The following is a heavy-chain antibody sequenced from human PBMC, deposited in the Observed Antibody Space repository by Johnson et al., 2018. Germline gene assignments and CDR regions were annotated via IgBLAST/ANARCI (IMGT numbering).Heavy chain of an antibody. D-gene: IGHD7-27*01. CDR1: EFTVSTNF. CDR3: ARDPGEAGYFDL. J-gene: IGHJ2*01. V-gene: IGHV3-53*01. CDR2: IFSGGST. Sequence: EVQLVESGGGLIQPGGSLRLSCAASEFTVSTNFMSWVRQAPGKGLEWVSVIFSGGSTYYADSVKGRFTISRDNSKNTLYLQMNSLRVEDTAVYYCARDPGEAGYFDLWGRGTLVTVSS.